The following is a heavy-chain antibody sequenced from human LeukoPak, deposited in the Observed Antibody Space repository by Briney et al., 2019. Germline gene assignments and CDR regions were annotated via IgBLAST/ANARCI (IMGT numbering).Heavy chain of an antibody. CDR3: AFDYYDSSGYSDY. CDR1: GGTFSSYT. J-gene: IGHJ4*02. D-gene: IGHD3-22*01. Sequence: SVKVSCMASGGTFSSYTISWVRQAPGQGLEWMGRIIPILGIANYAQKFQGRVTITADKSTSTAYMGLSSLRSEDTAVYYCAFDYYDSSGYSDYWGQGTLVTVSS. V-gene: IGHV1-69*02. CDR2: IIPILGIA.